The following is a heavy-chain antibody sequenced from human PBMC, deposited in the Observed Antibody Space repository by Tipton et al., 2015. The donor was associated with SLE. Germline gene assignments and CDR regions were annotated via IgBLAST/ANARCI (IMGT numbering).Heavy chain of an antibody. Sequence: YLRLSCAASGFTVSSNYMSWVRQAPGKGLEWVSVIYSGGSTYYADSVKGRFTISRDNSKNTLYLQMNSLRAEDTAVYYCARDQSGSYSYYYGMDVWGQGTTVTVSS. CDR3: ARDQSGSYSYYYGMDV. CDR2: IYSGGST. CDR1: GFTVSSNY. D-gene: IGHD1-26*01. J-gene: IGHJ6*02. V-gene: IGHV3-66*01.